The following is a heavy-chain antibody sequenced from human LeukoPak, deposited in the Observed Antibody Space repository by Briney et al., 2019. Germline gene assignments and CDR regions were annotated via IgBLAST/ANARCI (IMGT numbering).Heavy chain of an antibody. CDR2: INTVGSRT. D-gene: IGHD1-26*01. CDR3: VRDLGGRSGH. J-gene: IGHJ4*02. CDR1: GFTFSTYW. Sequence: GGSLRLSCAASGFTFSTYWMHWVRQAPGKGLVWVSHINTVGSRTDYTDSVKGRFTVSRDNAKNTLYLQMNSLRAEDTAVYYCVRDLGGRSGHWGQGTLVTVSS. V-gene: IGHV3-74*01.